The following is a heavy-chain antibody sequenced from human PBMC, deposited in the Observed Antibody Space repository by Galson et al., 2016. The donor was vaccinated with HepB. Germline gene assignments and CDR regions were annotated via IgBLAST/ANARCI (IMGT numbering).Heavy chain of an antibody. V-gene: IGHV4-61*02. D-gene: IGHD3-3*01. J-gene: IGHJ4*02. CDR1: GDSISSGSHY. CDR2: IYNRGPTGT. CDR3: ARGSGYNNCYYEGYYFDY. Sequence: TLSLTCAVSGDSISSGSHYWSWIRQSAGKGLEWVGRIYNRGPTGTNFTPPLKSRVTISLDMAQNPFLLKMTPLTAADTAVYYCARGSGYNNCYYEGYYFDYWGLGTEVIVSA.